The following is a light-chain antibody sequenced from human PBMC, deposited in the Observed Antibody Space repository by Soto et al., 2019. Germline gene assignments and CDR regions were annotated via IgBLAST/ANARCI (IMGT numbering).Light chain of an antibody. J-gene: IGKJ1*01. Sequence: DIQMTQSPSSLSASVGDRVTITCRASQSISNYLNWYQQKPGKAPKLLIYAASSLQSGVPSRFSGSGSGTDFTLTISSLQPEDFATYYCQQSYSTPRVGQGTKVEIK. CDR2: AAS. V-gene: IGKV1-39*01. CDR1: QSISNY. CDR3: QQSYSTPR.